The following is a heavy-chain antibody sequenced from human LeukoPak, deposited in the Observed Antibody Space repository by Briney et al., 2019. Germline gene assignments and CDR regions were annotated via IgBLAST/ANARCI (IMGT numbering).Heavy chain of an antibody. Sequence: PGGSLRLSCAASEFSVGSNYMTWVRQAPGKGLEWVSLIYSGGSTYYADSVKGRFTISRDNSKNTLYVQMNSLRAEDTAVYYCARDHSSGYHPRFGDAFDIWGQGTMVTVSS. V-gene: IGHV3-66*01. J-gene: IGHJ3*02. CDR3: ARDHSSGYHPRFGDAFDI. CDR1: EFSVGSNY. CDR2: IYSGGST. D-gene: IGHD3-22*01.